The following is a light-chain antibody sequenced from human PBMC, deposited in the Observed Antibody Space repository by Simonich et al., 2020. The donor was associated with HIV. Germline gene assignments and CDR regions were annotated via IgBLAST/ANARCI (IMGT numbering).Light chain of an antibody. Sequence: SSELTQDPAVSVALGQTVRITCQGDSLRSYTARWYQQKAGQAPVLVIYASDNRTSGIPDRFSGYSSGNTASLTITGAQAEDEADYYCSSRDTSGNHRVFGGGTKVTVL. CDR1: SLRSYT. CDR2: ASD. CDR3: SSRDTSGNHRV. V-gene: IGLV3-19*01. J-gene: IGLJ2*01.